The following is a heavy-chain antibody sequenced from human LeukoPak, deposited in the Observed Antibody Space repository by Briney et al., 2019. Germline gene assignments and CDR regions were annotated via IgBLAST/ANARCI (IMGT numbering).Heavy chain of an antibody. Sequence: GGSLRLSCAASGFTFSSYGMSWVRQAPGKGLEWVSGISGSGGSTYYADSVKGRFTISRDNAKNSLYLQMNSLRAEDTAVYNCARDSGWYTGFDYWGQGTLVTVSS. D-gene: IGHD6-19*01. CDR1: GFTFSSYG. CDR2: ISGSGGST. J-gene: IGHJ4*02. V-gene: IGHV3-23*01. CDR3: ARDSGWYTGFDY.